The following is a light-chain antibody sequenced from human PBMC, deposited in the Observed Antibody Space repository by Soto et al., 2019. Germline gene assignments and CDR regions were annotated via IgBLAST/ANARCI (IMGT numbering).Light chain of an antibody. CDR2: AAS. Sequence: DIQITQSPSSLSASVGDTVTITCRSSQVISNYLAWYQQNPGQVPNPLIYAASTLQSGVPSRFSGSGSGTDFTITISGLRPEDVATYYCQKYTNAPRTFGQGTKVEI. CDR1: QVISNY. J-gene: IGKJ1*01. V-gene: IGKV1-27*01. CDR3: QKYTNAPRT.